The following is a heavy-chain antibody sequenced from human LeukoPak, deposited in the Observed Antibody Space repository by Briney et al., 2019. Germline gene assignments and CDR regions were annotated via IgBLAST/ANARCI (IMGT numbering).Heavy chain of an antibody. V-gene: IGHV3-23*01. CDR2: IGGDGTT. J-gene: IGHJ6*02. CDR3: AKGPYGLGIYYGMDV. Sequence: GGSLRLSCATSGFTFSNCGMSWVRQAPGKGLQWLSVIGGDGTTYYADSVKGRFTVSRDNSENTLYLQMNSLRAEDTAVYYCAKGPYGLGIYYGMDVWGQGATVTV. CDR1: GFTFSNCG. D-gene: IGHD3-10*01.